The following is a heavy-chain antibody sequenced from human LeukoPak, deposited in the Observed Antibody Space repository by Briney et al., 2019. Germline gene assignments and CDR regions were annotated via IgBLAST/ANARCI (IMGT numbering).Heavy chain of an antibody. CDR3: ARVGSGSYDY. D-gene: IGHD1-26*01. V-gene: IGHV4-59*01. Sequence: PSETLSLTCAVCGGSFSGYHWSWIRQPPGKGLEWIGYIYYSGSINYNPSLKSRVTISVDTSKNQFSLRLSSMTAADTAVYYCARVGSGSYDYWGQGTLVTVSS. CDR1: GGSFSGYH. J-gene: IGHJ4*02. CDR2: IYYSGSI.